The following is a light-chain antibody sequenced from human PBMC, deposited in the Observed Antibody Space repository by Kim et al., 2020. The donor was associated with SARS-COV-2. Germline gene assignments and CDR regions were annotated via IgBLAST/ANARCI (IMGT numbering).Light chain of an antibody. Sequence: ASAKRTCSPSSGHINNGNEWLQSRPEKGPRYVMKLNSDGSHKKGDGNPGRFSGSSAGAERYLAISGLQSGEEADYYCQTWGTGKWVFGGGTQLTVL. J-gene: IGLJ3*02. V-gene: IGLV4-69*01. CDR1: SGHINNG. CDR3: QTWGTGKWV. CDR2: LNSDGSH.